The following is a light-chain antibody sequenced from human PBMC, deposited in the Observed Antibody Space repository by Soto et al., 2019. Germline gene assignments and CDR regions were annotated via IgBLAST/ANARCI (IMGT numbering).Light chain of an antibody. J-gene: IGLJ3*02. CDR1: SSDVGGYNY. V-gene: IGLV2-14*01. CDR2: DVN. CDR3: SSYTSGSGV. Sequence: QSALTQPASVSGSPGQSITISCTGTSSDVGGYNYVSWYQQHPGKAPKLIIYDVNNRPSGVSNRFSGSKSGNTASLTISGLQAEDEADYYCSSYTSGSGVFCGGTKVTVL.